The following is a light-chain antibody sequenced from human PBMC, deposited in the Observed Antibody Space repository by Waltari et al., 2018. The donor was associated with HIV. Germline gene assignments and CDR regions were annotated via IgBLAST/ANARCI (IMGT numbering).Light chain of an antibody. CDR1: QNIGHY. CDR3: QQSYSAPT. Sequence: DIQMTQSPSSLSASIGDTVTITCRASQNIGHYLNWYQQKPGKAPTVLIYTATTLQTGVPLRFSGSGSGTDFTLTINNLRPEDFATYFCQQSYSAPTFGPGTTVDLK. CDR2: TAT. V-gene: IGKV1-39*01. J-gene: IGKJ3*01.